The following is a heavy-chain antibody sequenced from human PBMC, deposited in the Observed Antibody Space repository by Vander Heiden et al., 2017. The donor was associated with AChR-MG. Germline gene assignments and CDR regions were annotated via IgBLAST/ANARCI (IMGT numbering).Heavy chain of an antibody. Sequence: QVQLQQWGAGLLKPSETLSLTCAVYGGSFGGYYWSWIRQPPGKGLEWIGEINHSGSTNYNPSLKSRVTISVDTSKNQFSLKLSSVTAADTAVYYCARGILRLNWFDPWGQGTLVTVSS. CDR1: GGSFGGYY. D-gene: IGHD3-3*01. V-gene: IGHV4-34*01. CDR3: ARGILRLNWFDP. J-gene: IGHJ5*02. CDR2: INHSGST.